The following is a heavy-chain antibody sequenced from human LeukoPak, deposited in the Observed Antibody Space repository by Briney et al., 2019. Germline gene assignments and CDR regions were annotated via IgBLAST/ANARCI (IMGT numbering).Heavy chain of an antibody. CDR3: ARDPQRWQQLPHYWYLDL. V-gene: IGHV3-30*03. CDR2: ISYDGSNK. D-gene: IGHD5-24*01. Sequence: GGSLRLSCAVSGSMFTTYGIHWVRQAPGKGLEWVAVISYDGSNKFYADSVKGRFTVSRDNSRYTLYLQMNSLRGDDTAVYYCARDPQRWQQLPHYWYLDLWGRGTLVTVSS. J-gene: IGHJ2*01. CDR1: GSMFTTYG.